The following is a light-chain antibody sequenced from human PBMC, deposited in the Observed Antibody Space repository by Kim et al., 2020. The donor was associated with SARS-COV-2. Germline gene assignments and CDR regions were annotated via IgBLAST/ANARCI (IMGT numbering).Light chain of an antibody. CDR1: SSDVGAYKY. CDR2: DVS. Sequence: GQAITIAWTGTSSDVGAYKYVSWYQQHPGKAPELMIFDVSERPSGISNRFSGSKSGNTASLTISGLQAEDEADYYCSSYARSSSYVFGTGTKVTVL. CDR3: SSYARSSSYV. V-gene: IGLV2-14*04. J-gene: IGLJ1*01.